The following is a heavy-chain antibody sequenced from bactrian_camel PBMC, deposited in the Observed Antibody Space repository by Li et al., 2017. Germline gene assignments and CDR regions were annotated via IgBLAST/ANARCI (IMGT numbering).Heavy chain of an antibody. CDR3: ASLSAVASTSMKSH. V-gene: IGHV3S1*01. CDR1: GFTFSDYW. CDR2: INSGGDST. D-gene: IGHD4*01. J-gene: IGHJ4*01. Sequence: HVQLVESGGGLVQPGESLKLSCVSSGFTFSDYWVYWVRQAPGKGLEWVSHINSGGDSTYYTDSVVARFAISRDNAKNTLYLHMNSLKYEDTAVYYCASLSAVASTSMKSHWGQGTQVTVS.